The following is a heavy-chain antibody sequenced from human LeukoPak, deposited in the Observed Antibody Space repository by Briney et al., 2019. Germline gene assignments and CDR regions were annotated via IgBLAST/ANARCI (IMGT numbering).Heavy chain of an antibody. CDR2: ISDSGAST. CDR3: AKGGRGYSYGSLDY. V-gene: IGHV3-23*01. CDR1: GFAFSNYA. D-gene: IGHD5-18*01. J-gene: IGHJ4*02. Sequence: GGSLRLSCAASGFAFSNYAMSWVRQAPGKGLEWVSPISDSGASTYYADSVKGRFTISRDNSKNTLYLQMNSLRVEDSAVYYCAKGGRGYSYGSLDYWGQGTLVTVSS.